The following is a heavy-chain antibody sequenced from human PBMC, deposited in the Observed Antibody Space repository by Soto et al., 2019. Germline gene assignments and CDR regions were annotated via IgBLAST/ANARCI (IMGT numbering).Heavy chain of an antibody. D-gene: IGHD2-21*02. V-gene: IGHV4-4*02. Sequence: KPSETLSLTCVVSGGTVASSHWWSWVRQSPGRGLEWIGNVYHTGDTNFNPSLQSRVTFSVDKSNNQFSLRLTSVTAADTAVYFCAREIVTAGGNNYFDPWGPGTLVTVYS. CDR1: GGTVASSHW. CDR3: AREIVTAGGNNYFDP. CDR2: VYHTGDT. J-gene: IGHJ5*02.